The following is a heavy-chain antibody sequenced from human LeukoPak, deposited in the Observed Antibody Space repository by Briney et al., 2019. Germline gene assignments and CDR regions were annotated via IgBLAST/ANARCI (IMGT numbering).Heavy chain of an antibody. D-gene: IGHD4-17*01. CDR2: IYYSGST. V-gene: IGHV4-59*01. Sequence: SETLSLTCTVSGGSISSYYWSWIRQPPGKGLEWIGYIYYSGSTNYNPSLKSRVTISVDTSKNQFSLKLSSVTAADTAVYYCATYGDYIVDAFDIWGQGTMVTVSS. J-gene: IGHJ3*02. CDR1: GGSISSYY. CDR3: ATYGDYIVDAFDI.